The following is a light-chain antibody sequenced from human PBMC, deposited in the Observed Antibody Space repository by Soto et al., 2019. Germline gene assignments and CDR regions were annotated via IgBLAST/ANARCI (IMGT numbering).Light chain of an antibody. J-gene: IGKJ2*01. Sequence: DIQMTQSPSSLSASVGDRVTITCRASQGIRTYLNWFQQRPGKAPKLLMYAASSLQSGVPSRFSGSGSGSDFTLTIHSLQSEDFATYYCQQTYSTPYTFGQGTKVDIK. V-gene: IGKV1-39*01. CDR1: QGIRTY. CDR2: AAS. CDR3: QQTYSTPYT.